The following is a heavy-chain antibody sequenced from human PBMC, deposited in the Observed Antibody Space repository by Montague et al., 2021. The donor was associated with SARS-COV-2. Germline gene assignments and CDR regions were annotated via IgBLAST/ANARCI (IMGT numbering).Heavy chain of an antibody. V-gene: IGHV4-34*01. D-gene: IGHD4-17*01. Sequence: SETRSLTCAVYGGSFGDDHWGWIRQAPGKGLDWIGTIYNSGTTYYNPSLKSRLTISIDTSKNQFSLKLTSVTAADTAVYYCARHRNYGDHSLDNWFHPWGQGTLVTVSS. J-gene: IGHJ5*02. CDR3: ARHRNYGDHSLDNWFHP. CDR2: IYNSGTT. CDR1: GGSFGDDH.